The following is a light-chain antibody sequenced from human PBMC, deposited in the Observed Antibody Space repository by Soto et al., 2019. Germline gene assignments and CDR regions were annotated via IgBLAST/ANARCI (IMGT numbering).Light chain of an antibody. CDR2: DAF. Sequence: EIVLTQSPGTLSLSPGERVTLSCRASQSVSNNFLAWYQQKPGQAPRLLIYDAFSRVTGIPDRFSGSGSGTDFTLTISRLEPEDFALYYCQQYGNSRTFGQGTRVEIK. J-gene: IGKJ1*01. CDR3: QQYGNSRT. CDR1: QSVSNNF. V-gene: IGKV3-20*01.